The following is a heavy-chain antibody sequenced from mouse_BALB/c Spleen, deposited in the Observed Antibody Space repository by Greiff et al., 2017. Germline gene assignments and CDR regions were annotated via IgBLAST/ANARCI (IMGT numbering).Heavy chain of an antibody. D-gene: IGHD1-2*01. Sequence: EVNVVESGGGLVQPGGSRKLSCAASGFTFSSFGMHWVRQAPEKGLEWVAYISSGSSTIYYADTVKGRFTISRDNPKNTLFLQMTSLRSEDTAMYYCAREGHYYGYRDFDYWGQGTTLTVSS. J-gene: IGHJ2*01. CDR3: AREGHYYGYRDFDY. CDR2: ISSGSSTI. CDR1: GFTFSSFG. V-gene: IGHV5-17*02.